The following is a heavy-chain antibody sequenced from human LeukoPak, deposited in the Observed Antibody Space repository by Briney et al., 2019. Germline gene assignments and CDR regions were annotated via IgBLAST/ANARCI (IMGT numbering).Heavy chain of an antibody. CDR2: VSGSGGST. J-gene: IGHJ1*01. CDR3: ATIMSRYYYDSSGYPLFQH. Sequence: AGSLRLSCTASGFTISSYAMSWIRQPPRQGLDRVSAVSGSGGSTYYADSVKSRFTITRDNSKNTLYLQMNSLRADDTAVYYCATIMSRYYYDSSGYPLFQHWGQGTLVTVSS. D-gene: IGHD3-22*01. CDR1: GFTISSYA. V-gene: IGHV3-23*01.